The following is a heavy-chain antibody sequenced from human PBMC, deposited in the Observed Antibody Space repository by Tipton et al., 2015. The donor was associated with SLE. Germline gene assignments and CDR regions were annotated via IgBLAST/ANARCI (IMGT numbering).Heavy chain of an antibody. J-gene: IGHJ2*01. D-gene: IGHD4-17*01. V-gene: IGHV4-59*01. CDR3: ARDYGDYGYFDL. Sequence: TLSLTCTVFGASISDDYWSWIRQPPGKGLEWIAYISYVGSTKYNPSLKSRVTISLDTSKNQLSLTLTSVIAADTAVYYCARDYGDYGYFDLWGRGTLVTVSS. CDR1: GASISDDY. CDR2: ISYVGST.